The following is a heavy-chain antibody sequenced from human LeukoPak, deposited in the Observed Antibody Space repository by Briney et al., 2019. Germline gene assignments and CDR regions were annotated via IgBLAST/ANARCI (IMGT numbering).Heavy chain of an antibody. Sequence: ASVKVSCKASGYTFTSHGITWVRQAPGQGLEWMGWISTYNVNTNYAQKLQGRVTMTTDTSTSTAYMELRSLRSDDTAVDYCARDRIRGYSYGYVGSGYWGQGTLVTVSS. V-gene: IGHV1-18*04. CDR1: GYTFTSHG. J-gene: IGHJ4*02. CDR2: ISTYNVNT. D-gene: IGHD5-18*01. CDR3: ARDRIRGYSYGYVGSGY.